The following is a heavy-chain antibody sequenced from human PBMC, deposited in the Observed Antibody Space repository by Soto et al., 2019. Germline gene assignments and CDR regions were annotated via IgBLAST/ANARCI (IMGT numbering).Heavy chain of an antibody. V-gene: IGHV1-18*01. J-gene: IGHJ4*02. CDR1: GYTFTSYG. CDR2: ISAYNGNT. CDR3: ARALRYFDWGDHNFDY. Sequence: QVQLVQSGAEVKKPGAAVKVSCKASGYTFTSYGISWVRQAPGQGLEWMGWISAYNGNTNYAQKLQGRVTMTTDTSTSTAYMELRSLRSDDTAVYYCARALRYFDWGDHNFDYWGQGTLVTVSS. D-gene: IGHD3-9*01.